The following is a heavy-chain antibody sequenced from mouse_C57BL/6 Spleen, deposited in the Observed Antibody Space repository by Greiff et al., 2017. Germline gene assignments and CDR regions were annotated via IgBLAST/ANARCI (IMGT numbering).Heavy chain of an antibody. CDR3: TPYYYGSSPYYFDY. CDR2: IDPEDGDT. J-gene: IGHJ2*01. V-gene: IGHV14-1*01. D-gene: IGHD1-1*01. Sequence: EVKLQESGAELVRPGASVKLSCTASGFNIKDYYMHWVKQRPEQGLEWIGRIDPEDGDTEYAPKFQGKATMTADTSSNTAYLQLSSLTSEDTAVYYCTPYYYGSSPYYFDYWGQGTTLTVSS. CDR1: GFNIKDYY.